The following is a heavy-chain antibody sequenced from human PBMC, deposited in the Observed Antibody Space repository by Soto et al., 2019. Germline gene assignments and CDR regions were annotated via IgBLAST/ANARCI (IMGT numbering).Heavy chain of an antibody. Sequence: ASVKVSCKASGYTFTSYGISWVRQAPGQGLEWMGWISAYNGNTNYAQKLQGRVTMTTDTSTSTAYMELRSPRSDDTAVYYCARDYTVAGSHDAFDIWGQGTMVTVSS. CDR2: ISAYNGNT. D-gene: IGHD6-19*01. CDR3: ARDYTVAGSHDAFDI. J-gene: IGHJ3*02. CDR1: GYTFTSYG. V-gene: IGHV1-18*01.